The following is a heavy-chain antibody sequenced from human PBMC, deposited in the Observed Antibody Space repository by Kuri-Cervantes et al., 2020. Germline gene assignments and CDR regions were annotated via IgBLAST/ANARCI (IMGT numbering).Heavy chain of an antibody. Sequence: GSLRLSCAVSGLFISHGHYWGWIRQPPGKGLEWIGSIYHTGSTYYNPSLKSRVTISEVTSKNRFSLKLRSVTAADTAVYYCVRSRDMGCGGDCYPVGAFDIWGQGTKVTVSS. CDR3: VRSRDMGCGGDCYPVGAFDI. CDR1: GLFISHGHY. D-gene: IGHD2-21*02. V-gene: IGHV4-38-2*01. J-gene: IGHJ3*02. CDR2: IYHTGST.